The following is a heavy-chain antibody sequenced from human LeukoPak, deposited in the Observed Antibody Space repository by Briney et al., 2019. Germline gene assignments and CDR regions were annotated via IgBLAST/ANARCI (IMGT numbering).Heavy chain of an antibody. J-gene: IGHJ3*02. CDR1: GFTFSSYD. D-gene: IGHD2-2*01. V-gene: IGHV3-13*01. CDR3: ARDCSSTSCAGAFDI. Sequence: GGSLRLSCAASGFTFSSYDMRWVRQATGKGLEWVSAIGTAGDTYYPGSVKGRFTISRKNAKNSLYIQMNSLRAGDTAVYYCARDCSSTSCAGAFDIWGQGTMVTVSS. CDR2: IGTAGDT.